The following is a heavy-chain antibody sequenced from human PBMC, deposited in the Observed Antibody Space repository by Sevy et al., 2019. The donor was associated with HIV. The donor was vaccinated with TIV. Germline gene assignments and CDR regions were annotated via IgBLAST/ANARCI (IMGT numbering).Heavy chain of an antibody. J-gene: IGHJ6*02. CDR1: GFTFSSYA. CDR2: IRGSGGST. D-gene: IGHD3-9*01. Sequence: GGSLRLSCAASGFTFSSYAMSWVRQAPGKGLEWVSAIRGSGGSTYYADSVKGRFTISRDNSKNTLYLQMNSLRAEDTAVYYCAIQPYFDWLCYGMDIWGQGTTVTVSS. V-gene: IGHV3-23*01. CDR3: AIQPYFDWLCYGMDI.